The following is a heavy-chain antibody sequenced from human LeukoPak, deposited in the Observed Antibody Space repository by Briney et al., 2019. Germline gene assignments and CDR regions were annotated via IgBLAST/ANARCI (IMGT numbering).Heavy chain of an antibody. V-gene: IGHV3-74*01. CDR1: GFTFSSYW. J-gene: IGHJ5*02. D-gene: IGHD3-3*01. CDR3: ARVRYDFWSGYDNWFDP. CDR2: INSDGSST. Sequence: PGGSLRLSCAASGFTFSSYWMHWVRQAPGKGQVWVSRINSDGSSTSYADSVKGRFTISRDNAKNTLYLQMNSLRAEDTAVYYCARVRYDFWSGYDNWFDPWGQGTLVTVSS.